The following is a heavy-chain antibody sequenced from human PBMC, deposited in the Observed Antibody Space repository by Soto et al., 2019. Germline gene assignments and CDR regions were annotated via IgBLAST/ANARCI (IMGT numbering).Heavy chain of an antibody. CDR2: ITGSTSYT. D-gene: IGHD1-26*01. CDR3: ARDGRADFAKQRRPHDLLDI. J-gene: IGHJ3*02. V-gene: IGHV3-11*06. CDR1: GFTFRNYY. Sequence: LRLSCAASGFTFRNYYRRWIRQARGKGLEWVSYITGSTSYTNYADSVKGRFTISRDNAKNSLYLQMNSLRVEDTAVYYCARDGRADFAKQRRPHDLLDISGQGTIVTGSS.